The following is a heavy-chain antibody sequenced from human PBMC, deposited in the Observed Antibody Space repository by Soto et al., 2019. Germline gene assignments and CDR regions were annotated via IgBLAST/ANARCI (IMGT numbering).Heavy chain of an antibody. CDR2: INSDGSST. V-gene: IGHV3-74*01. Sequence: EVQLLESGGDLVQPGESLTLSCVTSGFTFSDYWLHWVRQVPGKGLMWVSRINSDGSSTIYADSVRGRINISRDNAKNTLYLHMNSQRAEDTAIYYCTREHASDGWYAFDVWGQGTVVTVSS. D-gene: IGHD6-19*01. CDR1: GFTFSDYW. CDR3: TREHASDGWYAFDV. J-gene: IGHJ3*01.